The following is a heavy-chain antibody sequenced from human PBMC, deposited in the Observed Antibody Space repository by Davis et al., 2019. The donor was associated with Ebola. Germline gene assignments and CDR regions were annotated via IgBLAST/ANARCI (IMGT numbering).Heavy chain of an antibody. Sequence: SSVTVPRLASLCTFSSHPISWVRQAPGHQLEWTGGIIPVSGTANYAQKFQGRVTITADKSTGTAYMELSSLRSEDTAVYYCARAPEYYYDSSSYYSEYWGQGTLVTVSS. CDR1: LCTFSSHP. CDR3: ARAPEYYYDSSSYYSEY. V-gene: IGHV1-69*06. D-gene: IGHD3-22*01. CDR2: IIPVSGTA. J-gene: IGHJ4*02.